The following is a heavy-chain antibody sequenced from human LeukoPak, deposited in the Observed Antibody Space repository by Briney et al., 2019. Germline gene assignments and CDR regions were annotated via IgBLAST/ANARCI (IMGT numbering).Heavy chain of an antibody. CDR3: ARRVYCSSTSCSNNWFDP. V-gene: IGHV4-30-4*01. CDR2: IYYSGST. D-gene: IGHD2-2*01. J-gene: IGHJ5*02. CDR1: GGSISSGDYY. Sequence: SETLSLTCTVSGGSISSGDYYWSWIRQPPGKDLEWIGYIYYSGSTYYNPSLKSRVTISVDTSKNQFSLKLSSVTAADTAVYYCARRVYCSSTSCSNNWFDPWGQGTLVTVSS.